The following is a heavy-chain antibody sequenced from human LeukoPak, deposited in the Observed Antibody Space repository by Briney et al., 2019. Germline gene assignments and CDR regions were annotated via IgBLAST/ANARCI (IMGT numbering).Heavy chain of an antibody. CDR2: IIPIFGTA. V-gene: IGHV1-69*13. J-gene: IGHJ4*02. CDR3: AFRPMATSFDY. D-gene: IGHD5-24*01. CDR1: GGTFSSYA. Sequence: ASVKVSCKASGGTFSSYAISWVRQAPGQGLEWMGGIIPIFGTANYAQKFQGRVTITADESTSTAYMELSSLRSEDTAVHYCAFRPMATSFDYWGQGTLVTVSS.